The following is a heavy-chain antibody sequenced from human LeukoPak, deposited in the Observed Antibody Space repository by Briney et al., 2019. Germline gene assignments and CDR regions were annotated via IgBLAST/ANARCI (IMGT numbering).Heavy chain of an antibody. Sequence: SETLSLTCAVSGYSISSGYYWGWIRQPPGKGREGIGSIYHSGSTYYNPSLKSRVTISVDTSKNHFSLKLSSVTAADTAVYYCARGGLEYDILTGYYMSLVYWGQGTLVTVSS. V-gene: IGHV4-38-2*01. CDR3: ARGGLEYDILTGYYMSLVY. CDR1: GYSISSGYY. D-gene: IGHD3-9*01. J-gene: IGHJ4*02. CDR2: IYHSGST.